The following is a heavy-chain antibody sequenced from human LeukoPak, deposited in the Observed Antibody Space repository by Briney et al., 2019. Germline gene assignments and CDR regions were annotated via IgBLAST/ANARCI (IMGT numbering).Heavy chain of an antibody. CDR3: ARDSYDFWSGQNWFDP. CDR1: GFTFSSYS. Sequence: GGSLRLSXAASGFTFSSYSMNWVRQAPGKGLEWVSSISSSSSYIYYADSVKGRFTISRDNAKNSLYLQMNSLRAEDTAVYYCARDSYDFWSGQNWFDPWGQGTLVTVSS. J-gene: IGHJ5*02. CDR2: ISSSSSYI. D-gene: IGHD3-3*01. V-gene: IGHV3-21*01.